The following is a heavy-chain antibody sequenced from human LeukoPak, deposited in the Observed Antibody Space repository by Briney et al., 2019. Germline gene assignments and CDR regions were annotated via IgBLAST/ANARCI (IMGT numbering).Heavy chain of an antibody. J-gene: IGHJ4*02. D-gene: IGHD3-22*01. CDR2: IKQDGSEK. V-gene: IGHV3-7*01. Sequence: PGGSLRLSCAASGFTFSSYWMSWVRQAPGKGLEWVANIKQDGSEKYYVDSVKGRFTISRDNAKNSLYLQMNSLRAEDTAVYYCARDGGRGYYDSSGYWSLDYWGQGTLVTVSS. CDR1: GFTFSSYW. CDR3: ARDGGRGYYDSSGYWSLDY.